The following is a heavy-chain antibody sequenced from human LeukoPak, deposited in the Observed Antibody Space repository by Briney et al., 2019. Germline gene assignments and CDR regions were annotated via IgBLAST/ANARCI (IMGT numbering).Heavy chain of an antibody. CDR2: IYYSGST. V-gene: IGHV4-59*12. D-gene: IGHD6-13*01. CDR3: ARDSGIAAAIDY. J-gene: IGHJ4*02. CDR1: GGSISSYY. Sequence: SETLSLTCTVSGGSISSYYWSWIRQPPGKGLEWIGHIYYSGSTNYNPSLKGRVTISVGTSKNQFSLKLSSVTAADTAVYYCARDSGIAAAIDYWGQGTLVTVSS.